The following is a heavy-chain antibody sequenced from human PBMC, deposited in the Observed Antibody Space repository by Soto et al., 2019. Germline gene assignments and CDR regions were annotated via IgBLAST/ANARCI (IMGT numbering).Heavy chain of an antibody. CDR2: INPNSGGP. J-gene: IGHJ5*02. V-gene: IGHV1-2*04. CDR3: ARGYYDPPENWFDP. Sequence: QVQLVQSGAEVKKPGASVKVSCKASGYTFTGYYMHWVRQAPGQGLEWMGWINPNSGGPNYAQKFQGWVTMTRDTSISTAYMELSRLRSDDTAVYYCARGYYDPPENWFDPWGQGTLVTVSS. CDR1: GYTFTGYY. D-gene: IGHD3-22*01.